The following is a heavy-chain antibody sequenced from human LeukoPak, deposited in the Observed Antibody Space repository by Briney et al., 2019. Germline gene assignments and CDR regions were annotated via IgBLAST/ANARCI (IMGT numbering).Heavy chain of an antibody. CDR2: IRYDGSNK. V-gene: IGHV3-30*02. CDR1: GFTFSRYA. J-gene: IGHJ5*02. D-gene: IGHD3-22*01. Sequence: PGGSLRLSCAASGFTFSRYAMHWVRQAPGKGLEWVAFIRYDGSNKYYADSVKGRFTISRDNSKNTLYLQMNSLRAEDTAVYYCASGYWFDPWGQGTLVTVSS. CDR3: ASGYWFDP.